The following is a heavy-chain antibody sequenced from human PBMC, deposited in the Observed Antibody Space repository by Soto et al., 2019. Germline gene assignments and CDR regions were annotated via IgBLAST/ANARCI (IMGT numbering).Heavy chain of an antibody. CDR2: IHHSGSA. Sequence: QVQLQESGPGLVKPSGTLPLTCVVSGGSISGTTWWSWVRQPPGEGLEWIGEIHHSGSANYNPSLESRVTLSIDKSKNHGSLRLTSVTAADTAVYDCARVEFGNFGAYWCQGSLVTVCS. CDR3: ARVEFGNFGAY. V-gene: IGHV4-4*02. D-gene: IGHD3-10*01. CDR1: GGSISGTTW. J-gene: IGHJ4*02.